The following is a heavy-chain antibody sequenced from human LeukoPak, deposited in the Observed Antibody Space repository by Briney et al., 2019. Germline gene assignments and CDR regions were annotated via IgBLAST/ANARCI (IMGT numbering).Heavy chain of an antibody. CDR2: INPSGGSA. Sequence: ASVTGSCKASGYTFTSYYMHWVRQAPGQGLEWMGIINPSGGSASYAQKFQGRVTMIRDTSTSTVYMELSSLRSEDTAVYYCARGVRIEGSGSYEGPFFDYWGQGTLVTVSS. J-gene: IGHJ4*02. V-gene: IGHV1-46*01. CDR3: ARGVRIEGSGSYEGPFFDY. D-gene: IGHD3-10*01. CDR1: GYTFTSYY.